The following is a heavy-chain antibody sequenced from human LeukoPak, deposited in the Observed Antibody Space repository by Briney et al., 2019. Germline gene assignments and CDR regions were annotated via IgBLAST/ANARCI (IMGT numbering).Heavy chain of an antibody. CDR1: GYTFTSYG. Sequence: GASVKVSCKASGYTFTSYGISWVRQAPGQGLEWMGWISAYNGNTNYAQKLQGRVTMTTDTSTSTAYMELRSLRSDDTAVYYCARDPSRWWITGTDSGPSKLYWFDPWGQGTLVTVSS. CDR3: ARDPSRWWITGTDSGPSKLYWFDP. J-gene: IGHJ5*02. CDR2: ISAYNGNT. D-gene: IGHD1-20*01. V-gene: IGHV1-18*01.